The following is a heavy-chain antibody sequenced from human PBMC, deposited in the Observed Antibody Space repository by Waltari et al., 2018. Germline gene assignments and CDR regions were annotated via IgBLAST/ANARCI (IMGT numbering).Heavy chain of an antibody. CDR3: VTGGLLIQAAHDY. CDR2: IRIQSDGATT. V-gene: IGHV3-15*01. D-gene: IGHD2-8*01. Sequence: EVQLVESGGGLVKPGGSLRRSCAASGSTFSNPWLTWGRQAPGKGLEWVGRIRIQSDGATTDHAAPVQGRFTISRDDSKDTLYLQMNSLKIEDTAVYYCVTGGLLIQAAHDYWGQGIQVTVSS. CDR1: GSTFSNPW. J-gene: IGHJ4*02.